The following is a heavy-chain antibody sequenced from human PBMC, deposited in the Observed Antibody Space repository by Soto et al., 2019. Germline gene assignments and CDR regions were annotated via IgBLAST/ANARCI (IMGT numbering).Heavy chain of an antibody. J-gene: IGHJ6*02. Sequence: QVQLVESGGGVVQPGRSLRLSCAASGFTFSSYGMHWVRQAPGKGLEWVAVISYDGSNKYYADSVKGRFTISRDNSTNTLYLQMNSLRAEDTAVYYCAKIEQWLVDNYYYYGMDVWGQGTTVTVSS. CDR1: GFTFSSYG. CDR2: ISYDGSNK. CDR3: AKIEQWLVDNYYYYGMDV. D-gene: IGHD6-19*01. V-gene: IGHV3-30*18.